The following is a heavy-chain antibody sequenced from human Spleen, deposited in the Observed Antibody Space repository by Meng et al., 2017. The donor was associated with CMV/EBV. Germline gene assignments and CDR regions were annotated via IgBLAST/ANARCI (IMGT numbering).Heavy chain of an antibody. V-gene: IGHV3-21*01. CDR1: RFTFSNFC. D-gene: IGHD6-13*01. CDR3: ARLAPAAAGTVTWAFDI. Sequence: GGSLRLSCAASRFTFSNFCMNWVRQAPGKGLEWVSSISGSSGYIYYVDSVKGRFTISRDNAKNSLYLQMNSLRAEDTAVYYCARLAPAAAGTVTWAFDIWGQGTMVTVSS. J-gene: IGHJ3*02. CDR2: ISGSSGYI.